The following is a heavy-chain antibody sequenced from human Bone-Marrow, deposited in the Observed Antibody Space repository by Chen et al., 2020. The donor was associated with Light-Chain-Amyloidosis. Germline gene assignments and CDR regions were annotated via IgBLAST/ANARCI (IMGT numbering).Heavy chain of an antibody. CDR3: ARRRDGYNFHY. J-gene: IGHJ4*01. D-gene: IGHD5-12*01. CDR2: VYPDDSDA. CDR1: GYSFPIYW. V-gene: IGHV5-51*01. Sequence: EVQLEQSGPDEKKHGESLKISYKSSGYSFPIYWNGSVRQMPGKGLEWMGVVYPDDSDASYSPSFEGQVTSSADKSITTAHLQWRSLKASDTAMYYCARRRDGYNFHYFGHGTLVTVSS.